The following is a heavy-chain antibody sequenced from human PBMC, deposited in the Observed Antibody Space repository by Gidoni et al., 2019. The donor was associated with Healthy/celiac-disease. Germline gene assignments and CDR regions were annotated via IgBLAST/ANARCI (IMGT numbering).Heavy chain of an antibody. CDR3: AFSGDGYNSYYYYYYGMDV. CDR2: IIPIFGTA. Sequence: QVQLVQSGAEVKKHGSSVKVSCKASGGTFSSYAISWVRQAPGQGLEWIGGIIPIFGTANYAQKFQGRVTITADKSTSTAYMELSSLRSEDTAVYYCAFSGDGYNSYYYYYYGMDVWGQGTTVTVSS. D-gene: IGHD5-12*01. CDR1: GGTFSSYA. J-gene: IGHJ6*02. V-gene: IGHV1-69*06.